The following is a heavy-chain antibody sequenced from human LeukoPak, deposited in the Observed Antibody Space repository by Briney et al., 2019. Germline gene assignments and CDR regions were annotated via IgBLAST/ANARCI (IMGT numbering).Heavy chain of an antibody. CDR1: GFTFSSYG. J-gene: IGHJ5*02. Sequence: GGSLRLSCAASGFTFSSYGMHWVRQAPGKGLEWVANIKQDGSEKYYVDSVKGRFTISRDNAKNSLYLQMNSLRAEDTAVYYCARTYYDILTGYRFDPWGQGTLVTVSS. V-gene: IGHV3-7*01. CDR3: ARTYYDILTGYRFDP. CDR2: IKQDGSEK. D-gene: IGHD3-9*01.